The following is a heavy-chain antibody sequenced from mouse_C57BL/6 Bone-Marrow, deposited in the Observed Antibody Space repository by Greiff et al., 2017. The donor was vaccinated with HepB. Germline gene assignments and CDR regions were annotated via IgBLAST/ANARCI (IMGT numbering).Heavy chain of an antibody. D-gene: IGHD2-3*01. V-gene: IGHV3-6*01. Sequence: EVQLQQSGPCLVKPSQSLSLTCSVTGYSITSGYYWNWIRQFPGNKLEWMGYISYDGSNNYNPSLKNRISITRDTSKNQFFLKLNSVTTEDTATYYCARGWLLRFAYWGQGTLVTVSA. J-gene: IGHJ3*01. CDR3: ARGWLLRFAY. CDR1: GYSITSGYY. CDR2: ISYDGSN.